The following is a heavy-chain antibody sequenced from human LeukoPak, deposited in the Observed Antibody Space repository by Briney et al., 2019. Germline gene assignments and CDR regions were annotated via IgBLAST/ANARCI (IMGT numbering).Heavy chain of an antibody. CDR1: GFTFSSYA. J-gene: IGHJ3*02. V-gene: IGHV3-23*01. CDR3: AKDREYSGSYPLAFDI. CDR2: ISGSGGST. D-gene: IGHD1-26*01. Sequence: PGGSLRLSCAASGFTFSSYAMSWVRQAPGKGLEWASAISGSGGSTYYADSVKGRFTISRDNSKNTLYLQMNSLRAEDTAVYYCAKDREYSGSYPLAFDIWGQGTMVTVSS.